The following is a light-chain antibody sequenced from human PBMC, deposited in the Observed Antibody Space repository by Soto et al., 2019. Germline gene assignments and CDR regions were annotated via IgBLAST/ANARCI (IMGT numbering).Light chain of an antibody. J-gene: IGKJ4*01. CDR1: QSISSY. CDR2: PAS. V-gene: IGKV1-39*01. CDR3: QQRYSTPLT. Sequence: DIPMTQSPSSLSASVRDRVTITCRASQSISSYLNWYQQKPGKAPKLLIYPASSLQSGVPSRFSGSGSGTDFTVTISSLQPADFATYDCQQRYSTPLTFGGGNQGEIK.